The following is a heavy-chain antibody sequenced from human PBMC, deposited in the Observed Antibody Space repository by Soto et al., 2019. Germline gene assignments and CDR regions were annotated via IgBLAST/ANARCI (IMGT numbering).Heavy chain of an antibody. CDR1: GGSVSSGSYY. D-gene: IGHD3-22*01. CDR2: IYYSGST. V-gene: IGHV4-61*01. J-gene: IGHJ4*02. CDR3: ARDVKYYDSSGYSYFDY. Sequence: SETLSLTCTVSGGSVSSGSYYWSWIRQPPGKGLEWIGYIYYSGSTNYNPSLKSRVTISVDTSKNQFSLKLSSVTAADTAVYYCARDVKYYDSSGYSYFDYWGPGTLVTVSS.